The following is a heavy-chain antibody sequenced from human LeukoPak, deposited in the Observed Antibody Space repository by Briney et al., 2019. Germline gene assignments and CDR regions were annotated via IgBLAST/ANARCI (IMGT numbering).Heavy chain of an antibody. J-gene: IGHJ4*02. D-gene: IGHD3-10*01. Sequence: GESLKISCQVSGYSFINYWIGWVRQLPGKGLESMGIIYPADSDTTYSPSFQGQVTISADKSISTVYLQWSSVKASDTAMYYCARQSRDGSKTRGYYFDYWGQGTLVTVSS. V-gene: IGHV5-51*01. CDR3: ARQSRDGSKTRGYYFDY. CDR1: GYSFINYW. CDR2: IYPADSDT.